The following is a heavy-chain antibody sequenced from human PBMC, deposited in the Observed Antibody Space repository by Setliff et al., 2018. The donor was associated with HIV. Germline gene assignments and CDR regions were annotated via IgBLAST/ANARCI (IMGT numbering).Heavy chain of an antibody. CDR2: IYYSGTT. V-gene: IGHV4-59*04. CDR3: ARHRYSSSINWFDP. Sequence: SETLSLTCTISGGFISNHYWNWIRQPPGKGLEWIGTIYYSGTTYYNPSLKSRVTMSIDTSQNQFSLKLTSVTATDTAVYYCARHRYSSSINWFDPWGQGTLVTVSS. CDR1: GGFISNHY. D-gene: IGHD6-13*01. J-gene: IGHJ5*02.